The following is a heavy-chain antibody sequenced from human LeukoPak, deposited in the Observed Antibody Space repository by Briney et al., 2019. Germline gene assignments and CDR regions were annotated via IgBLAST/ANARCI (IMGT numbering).Heavy chain of an antibody. V-gene: IGHV3-23*01. Sequence: PGGSLRLSCAASGFTFSTYTVSWVRQAPWKGLEWVSGITSSGGTTYYADSVKGRFTISRDNSKNTLYLQLNSLRAENTAVYYCAKRTGDRDYYGMDVWGQGTTVTVSS. CDR2: ITSSGGTT. J-gene: IGHJ6*02. CDR3: AKRTGDRDYYGMDV. CDR1: GFTFSTYT.